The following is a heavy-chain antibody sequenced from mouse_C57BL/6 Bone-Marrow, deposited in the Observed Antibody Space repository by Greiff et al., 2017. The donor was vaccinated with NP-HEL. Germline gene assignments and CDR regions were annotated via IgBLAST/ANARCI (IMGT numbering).Heavy chain of an antibody. Sequence: EVMLVESGGGLVQPGGSMKLSCVASGFTFSNYWMNWVRQSPEKGLEWVAQIRLKSDNYATHYAESVKGRFTISRDDSKSSVYLQMNNLRAEDTGIYYCIQQGSSYAMDYWGQGTSVTVSS. J-gene: IGHJ4*01. CDR2: IRLKSDNYAT. D-gene: IGHD1-1*01. V-gene: IGHV6-3*01. CDR3: IQQGSSYAMDY. CDR1: GFTFSNYW.